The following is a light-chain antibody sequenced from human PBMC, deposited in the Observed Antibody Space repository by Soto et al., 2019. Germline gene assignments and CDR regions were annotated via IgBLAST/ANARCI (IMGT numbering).Light chain of an antibody. CDR1: SSDIGGYNY. CDR2: DVT. CDR3: SSYRASSTL. Sequence: QSALTQPASVSGSPGQSITISCTGSSSDIGGYNYVSWYQQHSGKAPKLLIYDVTYRPSGISDRFSGSKSGNTASLTISGLQPDDEADYYCSSYRASSTLFGGGTKLTVL. J-gene: IGLJ2*01. V-gene: IGLV2-14*03.